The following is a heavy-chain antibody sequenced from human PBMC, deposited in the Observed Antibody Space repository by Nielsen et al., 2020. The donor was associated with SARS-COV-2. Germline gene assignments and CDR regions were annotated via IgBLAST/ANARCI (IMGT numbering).Heavy chain of an antibody. Sequence: GGSLRLSCVVSGFTFDDYAMHWVRQAPGKGLEWVSGISWNSGSIGYADSVKGRFTISRDNAKNSLYLQMNSLRAEDTALYYCARAAGTAIDYWGQGTLVTVAS. J-gene: IGHJ4*02. CDR2: ISWNSGSI. D-gene: IGHD5-18*01. V-gene: IGHV3-9*01. CDR1: GFTFDDYA. CDR3: ARAAGTAIDY.